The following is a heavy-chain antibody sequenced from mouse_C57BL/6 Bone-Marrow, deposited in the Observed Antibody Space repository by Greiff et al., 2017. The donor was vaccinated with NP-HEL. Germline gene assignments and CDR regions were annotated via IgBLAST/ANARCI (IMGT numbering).Heavy chain of an antibody. CDR1: GFTFSSYA. CDR3: ARDAVYYGSSYYYAMDY. J-gene: IGHJ4*01. CDR2: ISDGGSYT. Sequence: EVHLVESGGGLVKPGGSLKLSCAASGFTFSSYAMSWVRQTPEKRLEWVATISDGGSYTYYPDNVKGRFTISRDNAKNNLYLQMSHLKSEDTAMYYCARDAVYYGSSYYYAMDYWGQGTSVTVSS. V-gene: IGHV5-4*01. D-gene: IGHD1-1*01.